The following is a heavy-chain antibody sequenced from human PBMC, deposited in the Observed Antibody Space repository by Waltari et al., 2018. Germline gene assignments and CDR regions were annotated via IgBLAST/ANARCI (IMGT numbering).Heavy chain of an antibody. V-gene: IGHV3-53*01. Sequence: EVQLVESGGGLMQPGGSLSLSCAASGFPVSNNSMSWVRQAPGKGLEWVSVIYSGGTTHYADSVKGRFTISRDNAKNSLYLQMNSLRAEDTAVYYCARVHVAAAGSFDYWGQGTLVTVSS. CDR3: ARVHVAAAGSFDY. CDR1: GFPVSNNS. J-gene: IGHJ4*02. D-gene: IGHD6-13*01. CDR2: IYSGGTT.